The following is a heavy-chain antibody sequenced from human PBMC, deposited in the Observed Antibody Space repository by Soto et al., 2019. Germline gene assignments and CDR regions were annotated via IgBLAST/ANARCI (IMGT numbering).Heavy chain of an antibody. J-gene: IGHJ2*01. CDR3: ARSVTAVDWYFDL. Sequence: QVQLVQSGADVKKPGSSVKVSCKASGGTFSRNAITWVRQAPGQGLEWMGGIIPMFGTAKYAQKIQGRVTLTADESSTTAYMELSSLRVDGTAVYYCARSVTAVDWYFDLWGRGTGVTVSS. CDR2: IIPMFGTA. V-gene: IGHV1-69*01. D-gene: IGHD2-2*01. CDR1: GGTFSRNA.